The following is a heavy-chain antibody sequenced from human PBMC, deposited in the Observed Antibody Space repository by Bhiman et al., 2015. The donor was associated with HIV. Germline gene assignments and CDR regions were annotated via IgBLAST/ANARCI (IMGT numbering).Heavy chain of an antibody. J-gene: IGHJ4*02. CDR3: VRDSSSWYGIF. V-gene: IGHV3-48*03. CDR1: GFTFSNYE. Sequence: EVQLVESGGGLVQPGGSLRLSCAASGFTFSNYEMYWVRQAPGKGLEWIAYISSSGDTIYYADSLMGRFTISRDNTKNSLYLQMSSLRAEDTAVYYCVRDSSSWYGIFWGQGALVTVSA. CDR2: ISSSGDTI. D-gene: IGHD6-13*01.